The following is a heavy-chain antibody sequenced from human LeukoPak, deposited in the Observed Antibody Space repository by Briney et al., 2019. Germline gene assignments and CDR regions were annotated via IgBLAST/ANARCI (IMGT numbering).Heavy chain of an antibody. V-gene: IGHV1-18*01. CDR2: ISRNTVNT. Sequence: ASVKVSCKASGYTFTSYDITWVRQAPGQGLAWMGWISRNTVNTNYAQKLQGRVTLTTDTSTSTAYMELRSLRSDDTAVYYCVRGGSSSGYDFWGQGTLVTVSS. CDR1: GYTFTSYD. D-gene: IGHD3-22*01. CDR3: VRGGSSSGYDF. J-gene: IGHJ4*02.